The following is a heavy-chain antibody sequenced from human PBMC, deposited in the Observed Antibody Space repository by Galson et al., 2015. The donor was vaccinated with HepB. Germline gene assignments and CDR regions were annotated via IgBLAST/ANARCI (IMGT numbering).Heavy chain of an antibody. Sequence: SLRLSCAASGFRFSTYGLHWVRQAPGMGLEWVAFIDYAGSKKYYADSVRGRFTISRDNSRNTVYLQMNSLRAEDTAVYYCAKVGRFLEWINPPVLLSESWGQGTLVTVSS. CDR3: AKVGRFLEWINPPVLLSES. CDR2: IDYAGSKK. D-gene: IGHD3-3*01. CDR1: GFRFSTYG. V-gene: IGHV3-30*02. J-gene: IGHJ5*02.